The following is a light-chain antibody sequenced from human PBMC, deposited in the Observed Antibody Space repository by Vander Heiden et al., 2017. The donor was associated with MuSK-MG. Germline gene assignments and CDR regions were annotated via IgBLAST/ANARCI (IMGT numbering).Light chain of an antibody. CDR3: CSYAGRNNLV. Sequence: QSALTQPPSASGSPGQSVTISCAGTSSDVGGYNYVSWYQQHPSKAPILMVYEVSRRPAGVPDRFSASKAGTTASLTVSALQTEDEADYYCCSYAGRNNLVFGGGTKLTVL. CDR1: SSDVGGYNY. CDR2: EVS. V-gene: IGLV2-8*01. J-gene: IGLJ3*02.